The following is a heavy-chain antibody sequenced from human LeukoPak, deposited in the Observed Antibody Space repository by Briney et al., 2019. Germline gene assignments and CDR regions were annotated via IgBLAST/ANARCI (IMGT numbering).Heavy chain of an antibody. CDR3: ARGPPRGKYYYMDV. V-gene: IGHV3-13*01. J-gene: IGHJ6*03. CDR2: IGTASNT. D-gene: IGHD1-1*01. CDR1: GLTFSSFD. Sequence: GGSLRLSCAASGLTFSSFDMHWVRQPTGQGLEWVSTIGTASNTYYPGSVEGRFTLSRDNAKNSLYLQMNSLTAGDTAVYYCARGPPRGKYYYMDVWGKGTTVTVSS.